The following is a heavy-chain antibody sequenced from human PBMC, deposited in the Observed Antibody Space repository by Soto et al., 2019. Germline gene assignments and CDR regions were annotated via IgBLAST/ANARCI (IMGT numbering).Heavy chain of an antibody. J-gene: IGHJ4*02. CDR2: MNPNSGNT. V-gene: IGHV1-8*01. D-gene: IGHD5-12*01. CDR1: GYTFTSYD. CDR3: ARDLVRYSGYDFGY. Sequence: ASVKVSCKASGYTFTSYDINWVRQATGQGLEWMGWMNPNSGNTGYAQKFQGRVTMTRDTSADTAYMEMSSLTSEDTAVYYCARDLVRYSGYDFGYWGQGTLVTVSS.